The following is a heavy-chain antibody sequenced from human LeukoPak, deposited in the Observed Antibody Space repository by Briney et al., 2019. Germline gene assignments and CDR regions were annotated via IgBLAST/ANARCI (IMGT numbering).Heavy chain of an antibody. J-gene: IGHJ4*02. V-gene: IGHV1-2*02. D-gene: IGHD2-15*01. CDR3: GWSPNTFYLDY. CDR1: GYTFTGYY. Sequence: ASVKVSCKASGYTFTGYYIHWVRQAPGQGLVWMGWINPNSGGTNSAQKFQGRVTMTRDTSISTAYMELSRLQSDDTAVYYCGWSPNTFYLDYWGQGTLVTVSS. CDR2: INPNSGGT.